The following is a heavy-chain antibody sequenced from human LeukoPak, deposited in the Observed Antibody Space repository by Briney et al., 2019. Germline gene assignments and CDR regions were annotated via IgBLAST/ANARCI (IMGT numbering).Heavy chain of an antibody. Sequence: SGPTLVKPTQTLTLTCNFSGFSLSNTGVAVGWIRQSPGKALEWLAVAYWNNDKSYSPSLKSRLTITKDTSKNQVVLKMTNVDPVDTATYYCAHKGRGSGSYTMWGQGTLVTVSS. CDR3: AHKGRGSGSYTM. V-gene: IGHV2-5*01. CDR2: AYWNNDK. CDR1: GFSLSNTGVA. J-gene: IGHJ4*02. D-gene: IGHD3-10*01.